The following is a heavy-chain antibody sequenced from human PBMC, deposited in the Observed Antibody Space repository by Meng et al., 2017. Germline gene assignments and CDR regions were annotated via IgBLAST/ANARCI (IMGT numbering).Heavy chain of an antibody. D-gene: IGHD6-13*01. CDR1: GYTFTGYY. V-gene: IGHV1-69*02. J-gene: IGHJ6*02. CDR3: ARRSQGLGYSSSWMYYYYYGMDV. Sequence: SAMVSCKASGYTFTGYYMHWVRQAPGQGLEWMGRIIPILGIANYAQKFQGRVTITADKSTSTAYMELSSLRSEDTAVYYCARRSQGLGYSSSWMYYYYYGMDVWGQGTTVTVSS. CDR2: IIPILGIA.